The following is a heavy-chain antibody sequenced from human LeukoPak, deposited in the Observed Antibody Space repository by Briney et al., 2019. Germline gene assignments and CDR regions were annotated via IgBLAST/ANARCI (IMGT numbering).Heavy chain of an antibody. CDR2: ISYSGSTT. V-gene: IGHV3-48*03. CDR1: GFTLTNFE. Sequence: GGALRLSCAASGFTLTNFEMNWVRQAPGKGLEWVSYISYSGSTTSYADSVKGRFTISRDNAKNSLYLQMNSLRAEDTAVYYCARAGPPPFDPWGQGTLVTVSS. J-gene: IGHJ5*02. CDR3: ARAGPPPFDP.